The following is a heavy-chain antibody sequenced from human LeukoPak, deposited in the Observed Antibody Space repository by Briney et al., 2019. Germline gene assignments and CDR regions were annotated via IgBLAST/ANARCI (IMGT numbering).Heavy chain of an antibody. Sequence: ASVKVSCKACGGTFSSYAISWVRQAPGPGLEWMGRIIPILGIANYAQKFQGRVTITADKSTSTAYMELISLGSEDTAVYYCAREGGYSSSWSTAYYDYYMDVWGKGTTVTVSS. D-gene: IGHD6-13*01. CDR2: IIPILGIA. V-gene: IGHV1-69*04. J-gene: IGHJ6*03. CDR1: GGTFSSYA. CDR3: AREGGYSSSWSTAYYDYYMDV.